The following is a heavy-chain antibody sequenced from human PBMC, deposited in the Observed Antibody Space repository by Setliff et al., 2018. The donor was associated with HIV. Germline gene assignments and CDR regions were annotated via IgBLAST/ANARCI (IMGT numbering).Heavy chain of an antibody. J-gene: IGHJ5*02. CDR2: VSQSGST. CDR1: GVSINRTDHY. CDR3: ARVPVAGANWFDP. D-gene: IGHD2-21*01. V-gene: IGHV4-39*01. Sequence: SETLSLTCSVSGVSINRTDHYWGWIRQSPGKRLGWIGSVSQSGSTYYNPSLKSRVTISVDRSKNLFSLKLISVTAADQGVYYCARVPVAGANWFDPWGLGTRVTSPQ.